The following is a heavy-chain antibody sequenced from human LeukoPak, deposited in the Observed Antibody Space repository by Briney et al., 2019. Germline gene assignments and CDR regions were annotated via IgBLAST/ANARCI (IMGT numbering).Heavy chain of an antibody. J-gene: IGHJ5*02. CDR2: IYYSGTT. D-gene: IGHD1-1*01. Sequence: SETLSLTCTVSGGSINSYYWSWLRQPPGKGLEWIGYIYYSGTTNYNPSLKSRLTISVDTSKNTFSLKLNSVTAADTAVYYCARGRYTATQFDPWGQGTLVTVSS. V-gene: IGHV4-59*01. CDR3: ARGRYTATQFDP. CDR1: GGSINSYY.